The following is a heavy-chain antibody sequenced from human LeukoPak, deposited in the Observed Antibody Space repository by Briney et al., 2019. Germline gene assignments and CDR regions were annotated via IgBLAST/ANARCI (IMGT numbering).Heavy chain of an antibody. CDR3: VRNLDFWGDSEDY. Sequence: GGSLRLSCAASGFTFSSYWIHWVRQAPGKGLVWVSRINSDGSTTTYADSVKGRFTISRDNAKNTLYLQMNSLRAEDTAVFYCVRNLDFWGDSEDYWGQGTLVTVSS. V-gene: IGHV3-74*01. D-gene: IGHD3-3*01. CDR2: INSDGSTT. J-gene: IGHJ4*02. CDR1: GFTFSSYW.